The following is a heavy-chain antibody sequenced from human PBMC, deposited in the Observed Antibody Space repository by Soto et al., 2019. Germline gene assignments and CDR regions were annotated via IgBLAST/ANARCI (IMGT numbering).Heavy chain of an antibody. V-gene: IGHV1-69*06. D-gene: IGHD5-12*01. CDR1: GGTFSSYA. J-gene: IGHJ4*02. CDR3: AREGRDGYNSRTFDY. Sequence: SVKVSCKASGGTFSSYAISWVRQAPGQGLEWMGGIIPIFGTANYAQKFQGRVTITADKSTSTAYMELSSLRSEDTAVYYCAREGRDGYNSRTFDYWGQGTLVTVS. CDR2: IIPIFGTA.